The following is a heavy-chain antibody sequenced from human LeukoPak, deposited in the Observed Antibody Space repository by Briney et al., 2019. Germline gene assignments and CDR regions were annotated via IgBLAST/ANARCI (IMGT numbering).Heavy chain of an antibody. CDR3: ARGSSINWYKYYFDY. J-gene: IGHJ4*02. V-gene: IGHV1-2*02. Sequence: ASVKGTCKASGYTFTCYYMHWVRQAPGQGLEWVGWINPNSGSTNYAQKFQGRVTMTRDTSISTAYMELSRLGSDDTAVYYCARGSSINWYKYYFDYWGQGTLVTVSS. D-gene: IGHD6-13*01. CDR2: INPNSGST. CDR1: GYTFTCYY.